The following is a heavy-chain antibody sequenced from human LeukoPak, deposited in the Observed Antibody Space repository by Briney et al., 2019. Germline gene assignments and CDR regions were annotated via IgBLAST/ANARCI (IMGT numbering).Heavy chain of an antibody. D-gene: IGHD2-15*01. CDR3: ARARVALGRLSGGYAFDI. J-gene: IGHJ3*02. V-gene: IGHV3-30*03. CDR2: ISYDGSNK. CDR1: GFTFSSYG. Sequence: GGSLRLSCAASGFTFSSYGMHWVRQAPGKGLEWVAVISYDGSNKNYADSVKGRFAISRDNSKNTLYLRVNSLRAEDTAVYYCARARVALGRLSGGYAFDIWGQGTMVTVSS.